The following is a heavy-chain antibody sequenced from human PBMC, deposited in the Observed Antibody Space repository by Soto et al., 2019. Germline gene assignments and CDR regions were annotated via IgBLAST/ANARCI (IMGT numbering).Heavy chain of an antibody. V-gene: IGHV3-23*01. D-gene: IGHD6-6*01. CDR3: ARGPERLVHGVFDY. CDR2: IGAGGGGT. CDR1: GFTLSTYV. J-gene: IGHJ4*02. Sequence: PWGSLRLSCAASGFTLSTYVMTWVRQAPGKGLEWVSGIGAGGGGTYYADSVKGRFTISRDNSKNTLYLQMDSLRAEDTAVYYCARGPERLVHGVFDYWGQGTLVTVSS.